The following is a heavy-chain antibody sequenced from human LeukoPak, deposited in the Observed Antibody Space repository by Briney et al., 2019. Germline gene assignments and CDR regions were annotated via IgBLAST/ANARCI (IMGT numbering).Heavy chain of an antibody. D-gene: IGHD6-13*01. J-gene: IGHJ4*02. Sequence: SETLSLTFTVSGGSISSYYWSWIRQPPGKGLEWIGYVYYSGTTNYNPSLKSRVAISVDTSKIQFSLKLSSVTAADTAVYYCVRGKAAAASYYFDHWGQGTLVTVSS. CDR1: GGSISSYY. CDR2: VYYSGTT. V-gene: IGHV4-59*01. CDR3: VRGKAAAASYYFDH.